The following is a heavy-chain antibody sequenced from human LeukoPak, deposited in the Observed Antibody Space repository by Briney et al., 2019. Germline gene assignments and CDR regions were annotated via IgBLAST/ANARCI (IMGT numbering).Heavy chain of an antibody. CDR2: IFVGSGNT. V-gene: IGHV1-58*02. Sequence: SVKVSCKASGFTFTSSAMQWVRQARGQRLEWIGWIFVGSGNTNYAQTFQERVTITRDMSTSTAYMELSSLRSEDTAVYYCATNVAATGYYYGMDVWGQGTTVTVSS. CDR1: GFTFTSSA. CDR3: ATNVAATGYYYGMDV. D-gene: IGHD2-15*01. J-gene: IGHJ6*02.